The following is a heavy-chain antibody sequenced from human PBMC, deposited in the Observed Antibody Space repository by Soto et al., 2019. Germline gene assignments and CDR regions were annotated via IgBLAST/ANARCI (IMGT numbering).Heavy chain of an antibody. CDR1: GFTFSRHT. Sequence: QVQLEESGGGVVQPGRSLRLSCAASGFTFSRHTMHWVRQAPGKGLEWVASISYDGSNKYYADSVKGRFTISRDNSKTTLSVQMDSLRAEDTAVYYCARDRLRLGELSLLGYFDYWGQGTLVTVSS. J-gene: IGHJ4*02. CDR2: ISYDGSNK. CDR3: ARDRLRLGELSLLGYFDY. V-gene: IGHV3-30*04. D-gene: IGHD3-16*02.